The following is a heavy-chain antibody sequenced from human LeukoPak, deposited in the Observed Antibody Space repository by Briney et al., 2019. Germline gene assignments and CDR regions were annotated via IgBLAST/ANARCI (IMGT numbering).Heavy chain of an antibody. D-gene: IGHD2-8*01. Sequence: GGSLRLSCEPSGFIFSTYWMTWARLAPGGGLGWVASISDDGIATFYLDSVKGRFTISKDNAKNSVYLQMNSLRADDTAVYYCAREREETDIMVLFDYWGQGVLVTVSS. V-gene: IGHV3-7*01. CDR2: ISDDGIAT. CDR3: AREREETDIMVLFDY. J-gene: IGHJ4*02. CDR1: GFIFSTYW.